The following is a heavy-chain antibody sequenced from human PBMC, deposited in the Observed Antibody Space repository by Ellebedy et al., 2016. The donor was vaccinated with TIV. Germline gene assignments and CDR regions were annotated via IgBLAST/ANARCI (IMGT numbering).Heavy chain of an antibody. CDR1: GGTFSSYA. V-gene: IGHV1-69*13. Sequence: ASVKVSCKASGGTFSSYAISWVRQAPGQGLEWMGGIIPIFGTANYAQKFQGRVTITADESTSTAYMELSSLRSEDTAVYYCARDESYSSGWLYYGMDVWGQGTTVTVSS. CDR2: IIPIFGTA. CDR3: ARDESYSSGWLYYGMDV. J-gene: IGHJ6*02. D-gene: IGHD6-19*01.